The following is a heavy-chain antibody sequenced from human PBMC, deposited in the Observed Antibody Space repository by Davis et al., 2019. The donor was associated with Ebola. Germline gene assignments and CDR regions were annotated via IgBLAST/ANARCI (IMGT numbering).Heavy chain of an antibody. CDR1: GFIFRTYE. CDR2: ISVSGSSI. CDR3: ARAGQTRNFDWPYFDS. D-gene: IGHD3-9*01. V-gene: IGHV3-48*03. Sequence: PGGSLRLSCTASGFIFRTYEMNWVRQAPGKGLEWISYISVSGSSIYYADFAKDRFTISRDNANNLVHLQMDSLRAEDSAMYYCARAGQTRNFDWPYFDSWGQGTLVSVSS. J-gene: IGHJ4*02.